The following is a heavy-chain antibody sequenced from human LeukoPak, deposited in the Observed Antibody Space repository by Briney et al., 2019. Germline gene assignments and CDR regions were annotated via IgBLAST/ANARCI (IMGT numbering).Heavy chain of an antibody. CDR2: IYTSGST. Sequence: SQTLSLTCTVSGGSISSGSYYWSWIRQPAGKGLEWIGRIYTSGSTNYNPSLKSRVTISVDTSKNQFSLKLSSVTAADTAVYYRARGGRFLEWYYYYGMDVWGQGTTVTVSS. CDR1: GGSISSGSYY. V-gene: IGHV4-61*02. J-gene: IGHJ6*02. D-gene: IGHD3-3*01. CDR3: ARGGRFLEWYYYYGMDV.